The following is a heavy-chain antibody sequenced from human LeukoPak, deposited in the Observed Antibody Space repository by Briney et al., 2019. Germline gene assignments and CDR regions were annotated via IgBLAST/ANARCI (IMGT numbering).Heavy chain of an antibody. CDR3: ARSSSWYPNWFDL. J-gene: IGHJ5*02. CDR2: IYHSGST. D-gene: IGHD6-13*01. Sequence: PSGTLSLTCAVSGGSISSSNWWSWVRQPPGKGLEWIGEIYHSGSTNYNPSLKSRVTISVDKSKNQFSLKLSSVTAADTAVYYCARSSSWYPNWFDLWGQGTLVTVSS. CDR1: GGSISSSNW. V-gene: IGHV4-4*02.